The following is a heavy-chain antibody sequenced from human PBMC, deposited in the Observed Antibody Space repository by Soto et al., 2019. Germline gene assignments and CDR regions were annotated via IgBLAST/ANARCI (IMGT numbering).Heavy chain of an antibody. CDR2: INQDGSES. CDR1: GFTLSSYW. Sequence: PGGSLRLSCTASGFTLSSYWMSWVRQAPGKGLEWVANINQDGSESYYVDSVKGRFTISRDNTKNSLSLQMNSLKASDTAMYYCARHGRGGFYYGMDVWGQGTTVTVSS. D-gene: IGHD1-26*01. CDR3: ARHGRGGFYYGMDV. V-gene: IGHV3-7*03. J-gene: IGHJ6*02.